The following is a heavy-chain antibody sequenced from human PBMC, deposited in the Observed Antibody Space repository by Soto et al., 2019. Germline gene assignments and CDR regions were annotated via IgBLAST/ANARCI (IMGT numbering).Heavy chain of an antibody. Sequence: PSETLSLTCTVSGGSISSYYWSWISQPPGKGLEWIGYIYYSGSTNYNPSLKSRITISVDTSKNQFSLKLSSVTAADTAVYYCARENTFFKWFDPWGQGTLVTVSS. D-gene: IGHD3-16*01. CDR2: IYYSGST. CDR3: ARENTFFKWFDP. CDR1: GGSISSYY. J-gene: IGHJ5*02. V-gene: IGHV4-59*01.